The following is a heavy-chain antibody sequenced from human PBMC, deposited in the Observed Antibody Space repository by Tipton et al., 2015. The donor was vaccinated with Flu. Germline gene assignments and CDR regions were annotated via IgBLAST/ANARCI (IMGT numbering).Heavy chain of an antibody. J-gene: IGHJ4*02. CDR3: ARGSGYTNTYLDS. D-gene: IGHD5-12*01. V-gene: IGHV4-38-2*01. CDR1: GYSVSSGYF. Sequence: TLSLTCAVSGYSVSSGYFCAWVRQPPGKGLEWIGSIYLGGSSYYNPSLKSRVTISVDTSKNQFSLRLSSVTAADTAVYYCARGSGYTNTYLDSWGQGTVVTVSS. CDR2: IYLGGSS.